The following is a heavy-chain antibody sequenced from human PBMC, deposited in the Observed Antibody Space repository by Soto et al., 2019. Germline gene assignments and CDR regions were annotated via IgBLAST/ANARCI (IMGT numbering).Heavy chain of an antibody. D-gene: IGHD2-15*01. CDR1: GGIFSNYG. J-gene: IGHJ5*02. Sequence: GASVKVSCKASGGIFSNYGFSWVRQAPGQGLEWMGGIIPLFGKPSYAQKFQGRLIISADASTNRAYLDLYSLTTEDAGIYYCARDLRYCSGGSCYSENWFDPWGQGTLVTVSS. CDR2: IIPLFGKP. CDR3: ARDLRYCSGGSCYSENWFDP. V-gene: IGHV1-69*13.